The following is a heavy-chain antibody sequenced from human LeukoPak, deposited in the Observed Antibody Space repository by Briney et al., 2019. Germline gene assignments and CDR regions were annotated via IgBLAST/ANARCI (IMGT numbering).Heavy chain of an antibody. D-gene: IGHD2-8*01. CDR3: ACIIKDYYSGMDV. Sequence: SETLSLTCAVYGGSFSGYYWSWIRQPPGKGLEWIGEINHSGSTNYNPSLKSRVTISVDTSKNQFSLKLSSVTAANTAVYYCACIIKDYYSGMDVWGQGTTVTVSS. V-gene: IGHV4-34*01. CDR2: INHSGST. J-gene: IGHJ6*02. CDR1: GGSFSGYY.